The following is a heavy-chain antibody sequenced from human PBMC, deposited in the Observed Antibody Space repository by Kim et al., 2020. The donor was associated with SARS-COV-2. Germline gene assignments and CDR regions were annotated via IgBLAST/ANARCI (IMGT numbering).Heavy chain of an antibody. CDR3: ARDQASVGATTSKWVPYNWFDP. J-gene: IGHJ5*02. V-gene: IGHV1-69*13. D-gene: IGHD1-26*01. Sequence: SVKVSCKASGGTFSSYAISWVRQAPGQGLEWMGGIIPIFGTANYAQKFQGRVTITADESTSTAYMELSSLRSEDTAVYYCARDQASVGATTSKWVPYNWFDPWGQGTLVTVSS. CDR2: IIPIFGTA. CDR1: GGTFSSYA.